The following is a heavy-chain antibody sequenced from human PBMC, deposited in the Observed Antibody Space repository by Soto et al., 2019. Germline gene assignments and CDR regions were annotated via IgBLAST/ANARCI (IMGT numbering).Heavy chain of an antibody. CDR2: IHYSGST. CDR1: AGYFSGSY. D-gene: IGHD3-10*02. J-gene: IGHJ4*02. Sequence: SETLSLTCSASAGYFSGSYWSWIPQTPGQVLEWVGYIHYSGSTNYNPSLKSRVTMSVDSAKNQFSLQLTSMTAADTAVYFCKEYGRTDAGGCSFDYWGKGARVTVSS. CDR3: KEYGRTDAGGCSFDY. V-gene: IGHV4-59*01.